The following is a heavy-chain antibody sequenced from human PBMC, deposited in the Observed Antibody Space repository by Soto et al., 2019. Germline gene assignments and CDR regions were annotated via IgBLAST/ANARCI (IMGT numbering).Heavy chain of an antibody. Sequence: SVKVSCKASGGTFSSYAISWVRQAPGQGLEWMGGIIPIFGTANYAQKFQGRVTITADESTSTAYMELSSLRSEDTAVYYCARVLLWFGEKQNYYGMDVWGQGTTVTVSS. CDR1: GGTFSSYA. CDR2: IIPIFGTA. V-gene: IGHV1-69*13. J-gene: IGHJ6*02. CDR3: ARVLLWFGEKQNYYGMDV. D-gene: IGHD3-10*01.